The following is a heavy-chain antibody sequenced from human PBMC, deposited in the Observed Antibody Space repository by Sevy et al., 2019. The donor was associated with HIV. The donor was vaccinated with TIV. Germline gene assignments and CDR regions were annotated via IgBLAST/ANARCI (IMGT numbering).Heavy chain of an antibody. J-gene: IGHJ6*02. CDR1: GFTFSNYN. CDR2: ISTSSGYI. Sequence: GGSLRLSCAASGFTFSNYNINWVRQSPAKGLEWVSFISTSSGYIYYADSVKGRFTISRDNAKNSLYLQMNSLRAEDTAVYYCARDKTILEGRYGMDVWGQGTTVTVSS. CDR3: ARDKTILEGRYGMDV. V-gene: IGHV3-21*06. D-gene: IGHD3-3*01.